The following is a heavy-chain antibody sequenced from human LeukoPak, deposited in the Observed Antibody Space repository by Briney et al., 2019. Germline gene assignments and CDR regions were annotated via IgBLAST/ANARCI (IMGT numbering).Heavy chain of an antibody. J-gene: IGHJ4*02. Sequence: GGSLRLSCAASGFTFTSYSMNWVRQAPGKGLEWVSTISGGGGSTYYADSVKGRFTISRDNSKNTLYLQVNSLRAEDTAVYYCVKGLLGGLNFDYWGQGTLVTVSS. D-gene: IGHD3-16*01. CDR2: ISGGGGST. CDR3: VKGLLGGLNFDY. V-gene: IGHV3-23*01. CDR1: GFTFTSYS.